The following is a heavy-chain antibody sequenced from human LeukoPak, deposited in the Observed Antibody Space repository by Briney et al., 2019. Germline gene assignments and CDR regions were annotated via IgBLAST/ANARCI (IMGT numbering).Heavy chain of an antibody. J-gene: IGHJ5*02. CDR1: GGSISGYY. V-gene: IGHV4-4*07. CDR3: ARVGYSSSWLGDNWFDP. Sequence: PSETLSLTCTVSGGSISGYYLNWIRQPAGKGLEWIGRIYTSGSTNYNPSLKSRVTMSVVTSKNQFSLKLSSVTAADTAVYYCARVGYSSSWLGDNWFDPWGQGTLVTVSS. D-gene: IGHD6-13*01. CDR2: IYTSGST.